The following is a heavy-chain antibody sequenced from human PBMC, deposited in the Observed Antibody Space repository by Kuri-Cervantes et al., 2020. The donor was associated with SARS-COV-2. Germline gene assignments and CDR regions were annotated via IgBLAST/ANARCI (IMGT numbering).Heavy chain of an antibody. Sequence: GESLKISCAASGFTFSSYAMSWVRQAPGKGLEWVSAISGSGGSTYYADSVKGRFTISRDNSKNTLFLHMDSLRGEDTAVYYCARNINWGQGTMVTVSS. V-gene: IGHV3-23*01. CDR3: ARNIN. CDR2: ISGSGGST. J-gene: IGHJ3*01. CDR1: GFTFSSYA.